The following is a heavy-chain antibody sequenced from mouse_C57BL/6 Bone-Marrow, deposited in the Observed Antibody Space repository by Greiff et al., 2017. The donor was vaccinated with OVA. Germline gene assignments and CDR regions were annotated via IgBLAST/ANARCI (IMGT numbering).Heavy chain of an antibody. D-gene: IGHD2-4*01. CDR1: GYTFTSYG. Sequence: VQLQQSGAELARPGASVKLSCKASGYTFTSYGVSWVKQRTGQGLEWIGEIYPRSGNTYYNEKFKGKATLTADKSSSTAYMELRSLTSEDSAVYFCARVDDYDAWFAYWGQGTLVTVSA. CDR2: IYPRSGNT. V-gene: IGHV1-81*01. CDR3: ARVDDYDAWFAY. J-gene: IGHJ3*01.